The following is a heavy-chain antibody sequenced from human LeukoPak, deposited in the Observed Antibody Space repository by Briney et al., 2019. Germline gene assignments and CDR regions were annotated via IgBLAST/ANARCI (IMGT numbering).Heavy chain of an antibody. CDR3: ARVGGYVNDAFDI. CDR2: INHSGST. CDR1: GGSFSGYY. J-gene: IGHJ3*02. D-gene: IGHD5-12*01. Sequence: SETLSLTCAVYGGSFSGYYWSWIRQPPGRGLEWIGEINHSGSTNYNPSLKSRVTISVDTSKNQFSLKLSSVTAADTAVYYCARVGGYVNDAFDIWGQGTMVTVSS. V-gene: IGHV4-34*01.